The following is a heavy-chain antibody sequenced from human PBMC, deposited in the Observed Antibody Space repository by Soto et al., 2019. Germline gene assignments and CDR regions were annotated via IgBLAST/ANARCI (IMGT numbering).Heavy chain of an antibody. CDR1: GYSFSQYW. D-gene: IGHD1-26*01. CDR3: ARREMPSMLDGMDV. Sequence: ESLKISCQASGYSFSQYWIAWVRQMPGKGLEWMGLIYPGNSESRYSPSFQGQVTFSVDRSLNTAYLQWSSLQASDSATYYCARREMPSMLDGMDVWGQGTTVTVSS. V-gene: IGHV5-51*01. CDR2: IYPGNSES. J-gene: IGHJ6*02.